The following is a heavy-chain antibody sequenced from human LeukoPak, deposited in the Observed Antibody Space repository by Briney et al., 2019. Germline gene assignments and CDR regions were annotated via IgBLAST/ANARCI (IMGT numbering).Heavy chain of an antibody. CDR3: ARDRGSYGSAGMDV. CDR1: GFTFRNSG. CDR2: IWYDGINK. D-gene: IGHD3-10*01. V-gene: IGHV3-33*01. Sequence: RTGGPLRLSCAASGFTFRNSGMHWVRQAPGKGLEWVSIIWYDGINKYYAESVKGRFTISRDNSKNTLYLQMNSLRAEDTAVYYCARDRGSYGSAGMDVWGQGTTVTVSS. J-gene: IGHJ6*02.